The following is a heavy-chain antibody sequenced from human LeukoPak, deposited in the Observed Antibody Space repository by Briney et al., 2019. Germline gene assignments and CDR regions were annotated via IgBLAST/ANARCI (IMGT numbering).Heavy chain of an antibody. Sequence: GGSPRLSCAASGFTFTNAWMSWVRQAPGKGLEWVGRFKTKTDGGTTDYAAPVKGRFTISRDASKYTLYLQMDSLKTEDTAMYYCTTDNWRGLDAFDVWGLGTMVTVSS. J-gene: IGHJ3*01. CDR3: TTDNWRGLDAFDV. CDR1: GFTFTNAW. CDR2: FKTKTDGGTT. D-gene: IGHD3-3*01. V-gene: IGHV3-15*01.